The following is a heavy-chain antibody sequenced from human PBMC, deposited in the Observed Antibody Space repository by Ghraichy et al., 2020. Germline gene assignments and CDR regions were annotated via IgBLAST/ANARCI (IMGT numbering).Heavy chain of an antibody. CDR3: ATTTSTNYYYYYYMDV. D-gene: IGHD1-26*01. J-gene: IGHJ6*03. V-gene: IGHV4-30-2*01. CDR2: IYHSGST. Sequence: SETLSLTCAVSGGSISSGGYSWSWIRQPPGKGLEWIGYIYHSGSTYYNPSLKSRVTISVDRSKNQFSLKLSSVTAADTAVYYCATTTSTNYYYYYYMDVWGKGTTVTVSS. CDR1: GGSISSGGYS.